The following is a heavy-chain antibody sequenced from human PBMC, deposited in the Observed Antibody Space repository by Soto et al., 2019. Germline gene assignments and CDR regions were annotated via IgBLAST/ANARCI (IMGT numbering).Heavy chain of an antibody. CDR1: GFTFSSYA. J-gene: IGHJ4*02. CDR3: ASPPHPRIDY. V-gene: IGHV3-30-3*01. Sequence: QVQLVESGGGVVQPGRSLRLSCAASGFTFSSYAMQWVRQAPGKGLEWVAVISYDGSNKYYADSVKGRFTISRDNSKNTLYLKMNSLRAEDTAVYYCASPPHPRIDYWGQGTLVTVSS. CDR2: ISYDGSNK.